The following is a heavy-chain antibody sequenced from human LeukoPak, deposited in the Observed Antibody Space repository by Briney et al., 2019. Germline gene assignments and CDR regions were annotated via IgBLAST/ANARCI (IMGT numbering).Heavy chain of an antibody. V-gene: IGHV4-61*02. Sequence: PSETLSLTCTVSGGSISSGSYYWGWIRQAAGKGLEWIGRIYTSGTTNYNPSLKSRVTISIDTSKNQFSLKLSSVTAADTAVYYCARGTLRALRLGEFDYWGQGTLVTVSS. CDR1: GGSISSGSYY. CDR2: IYTSGTT. D-gene: IGHD3-16*01. J-gene: IGHJ4*02. CDR3: ARGTLRALRLGEFDY.